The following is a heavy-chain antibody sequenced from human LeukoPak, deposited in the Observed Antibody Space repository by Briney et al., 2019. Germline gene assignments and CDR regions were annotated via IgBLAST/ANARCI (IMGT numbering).Heavy chain of an antibody. CDR1: GFTFSSYG. CDR2: ISYDGSNK. Sequence: PGGSLRLSCAASGFTFSSYGMHWVRQAPGKGLEWVAVISYDGSNKYYADSVKGRFTIPRDNSKNTLYLQMNSLKTEDTAVYYCTTGHRYCSSTSCYPPVFDYWGQGTLVTVSS. J-gene: IGHJ4*02. V-gene: IGHV3-30*03. D-gene: IGHD2-2*01. CDR3: TTGHRYCSSTSCYPPVFDY.